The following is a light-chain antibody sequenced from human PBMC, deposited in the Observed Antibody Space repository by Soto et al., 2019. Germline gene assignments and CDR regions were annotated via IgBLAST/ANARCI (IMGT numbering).Light chain of an antibody. J-gene: IGLJ2*01. CDR1: SSDAGGYNY. Sequence: QSALTQPASVSGSPGQSITISCTGTSSDAGGYNYVSWYQQHPGKAPKLMIYEVSNRPSGVSNRFSGSKSGNTASLTIYGLQAEDEADYYCSSYTSSSTLFGGGTKLTVL. CDR3: SSYTSSSTL. V-gene: IGLV2-14*01. CDR2: EVS.